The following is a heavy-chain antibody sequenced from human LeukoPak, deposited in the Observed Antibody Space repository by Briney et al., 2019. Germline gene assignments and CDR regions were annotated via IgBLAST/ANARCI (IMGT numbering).Heavy chain of an antibody. CDR2: TNPILGIP. D-gene: IGHD1-26*01. CDR1: LGTLSSYA. Sequence: VKDSCKASLGTLSSYASSWVRQPPGQGLESMGRTNPILGIPNYAQKFQGRVTSTTDKSTSTAYMELSSLRSEDTAVYSCARELAVWELLLDYWGQGTLVTVSS. V-gene: IGHV1-69*10. CDR3: ARELAVWELLLDY. J-gene: IGHJ4*02.